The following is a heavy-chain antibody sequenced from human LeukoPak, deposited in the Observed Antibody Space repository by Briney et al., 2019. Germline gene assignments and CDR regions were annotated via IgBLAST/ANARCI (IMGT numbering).Heavy chain of an antibody. D-gene: IGHD6-13*01. Sequence: SSETLSLTCAVYGGSFSGYYWSWIRQPPGKGLEWIGEINHSGSTNYNPSLKSRVTISVDTSKNQFSLKLSSVTAADTAVYYCARSGRRAAAGTLNYWGQGTLVTVSS. CDR1: GGSFSGYY. V-gene: IGHV4-34*01. CDR2: INHSGST. J-gene: IGHJ4*02. CDR3: ARSGRRAAAGTLNY.